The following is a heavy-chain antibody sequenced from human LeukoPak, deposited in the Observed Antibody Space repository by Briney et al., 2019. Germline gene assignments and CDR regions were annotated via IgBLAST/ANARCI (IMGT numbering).Heavy chain of an antibody. Sequence: GASVKVSCKASGGTFSSYAISWVRQAPGQGLEWMGGIIPIFGTANYAQKFQGRVTITTDESTSTAYMELSSLRSEDTAVYYCARDRGGGSCYDYWGQGTLVTVSS. V-gene: IGHV1-69*05. CDR2: IIPIFGTA. CDR1: GGTFSSYA. J-gene: IGHJ4*02. CDR3: ARDRGGGSCYDY. D-gene: IGHD2-15*01.